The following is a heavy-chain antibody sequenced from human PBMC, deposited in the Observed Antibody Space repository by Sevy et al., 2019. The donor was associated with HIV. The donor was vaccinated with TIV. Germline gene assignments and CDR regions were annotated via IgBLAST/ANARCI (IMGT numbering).Heavy chain of an antibody. CDR2: ISYDGSYK. D-gene: IGHD3-22*01. V-gene: IGHV3-30-3*01. CDR1: GFTFGGYA. J-gene: IGHJ3*02. CDR3: ASRHYYDSRDASDI. Sequence: GGSLRLSCAASGFTFGGYALHWVRQAPGKGLEWVAVISYDGSYKYYADSVRGRFTLSRDNSKNTLYLQMNSLRAEDTAVYYCASRHYYDSRDASDIWGQGTMVTVSS.